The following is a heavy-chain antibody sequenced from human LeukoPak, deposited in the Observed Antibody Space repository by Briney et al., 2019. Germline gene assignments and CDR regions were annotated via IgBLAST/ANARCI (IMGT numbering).Heavy chain of an antibody. CDR1: GGSISSYY. Sequence: SETLSLICTVSGGSISSYYWSWIRQPPGKGLEWIGYIYYSGSTNYNPSLKSRVTISVDTSKNQFSLKLSSVTAADTAVYYCARDSYIAAVYWGQGTLVTVSS. CDR3: ARDSYIAAVY. D-gene: IGHD6-13*01. J-gene: IGHJ4*02. CDR2: IYYSGST. V-gene: IGHV4-59*01.